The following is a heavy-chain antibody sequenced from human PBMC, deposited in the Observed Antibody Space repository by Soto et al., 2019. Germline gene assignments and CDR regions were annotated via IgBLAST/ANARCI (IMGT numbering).Heavy chain of an antibody. CDR3: ATQEVGGTYVYTFDP. J-gene: IGHJ5*02. Sequence: SETLSLTCAVSGGSISSGGYSWSWIRQPPGKGLEWIGSIYYSGSTYYNPSLKSRVTISVDTSKNQFSLKLSSVTAADTAVYYCATQEVGGTYVYTFDPWGQGTLVTVSS. CDR2: IYYSGST. V-gene: IGHV4-30-2*03. CDR1: GGSISSGGYS. D-gene: IGHD1-26*01.